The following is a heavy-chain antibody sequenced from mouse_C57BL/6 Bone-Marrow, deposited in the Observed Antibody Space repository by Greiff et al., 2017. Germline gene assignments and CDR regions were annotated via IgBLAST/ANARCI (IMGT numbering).Heavy chain of an antibody. Sequence: VQLQQPGAELVRPGASVKLSCTASGFNIKDDYMHWVKQRPEQGLEWIGWIDPENGDTEYASKFQGKATITADTSSNTAYLQLSHLTSEDTDVYYCTKYPNYYSSSYDAYWGQGTLVTVSA. CDR3: TKYPNYYSSSYDAY. D-gene: IGHD1-1*01. CDR2: IDPENGDT. CDR1: GFNIKDDY. V-gene: IGHV14-4*01. J-gene: IGHJ3*01.